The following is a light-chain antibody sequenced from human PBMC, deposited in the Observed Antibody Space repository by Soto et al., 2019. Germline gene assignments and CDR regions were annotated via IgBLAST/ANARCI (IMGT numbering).Light chain of an antibody. J-gene: IGLJ1*01. CDR3: SSYTSSFKPAV. Sequence: QSVLTQPASVSGSPGQSITIFCTGTSSDVGGYNYVSWYQQHPGSAPKLMIYDVSSRPSGVSNRFSGSKSGNTASLTISGLQAEDEADYYCSSYTSSFKPAVFGSGTKVTVL. CDR1: SSDVGGYNY. V-gene: IGLV2-14*03. CDR2: DVS.